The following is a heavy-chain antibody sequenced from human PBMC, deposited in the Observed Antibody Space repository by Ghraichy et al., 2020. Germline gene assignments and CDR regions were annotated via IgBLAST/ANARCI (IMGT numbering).Heavy chain of an antibody. Sequence: SQTLSLTCAVYGGSLSNYYWSWVRQPPGKGLEWIGEIYHSGSTNYNPSLKSRVTISVDKSKNQFSLKLTSVTAADTAVYYCARDHYGSGTWGQGTLVTVSS. J-gene: IGHJ5*02. D-gene: IGHD3-10*01. CDR3: ARDHYGSGT. CDR1: GGSLSNYY. CDR2: IYHSGST. V-gene: IGHV4-34*01.